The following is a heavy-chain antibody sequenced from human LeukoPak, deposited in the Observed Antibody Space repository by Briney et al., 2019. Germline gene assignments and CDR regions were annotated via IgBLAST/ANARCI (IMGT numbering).Heavy chain of an antibody. CDR3: SSGTDYYDYGMDV. J-gene: IGHJ6*02. D-gene: IGHD1-26*01. CDR2: IRSKPSSYAT. CDR1: GFAFSGST. V-gene: IGHV3-73*01. Sequence: GRSLRLSCAASGFAFSGSTVHWVRRASGKGLEWVGRIRSKPSSYATVYAESVKGRFTISRDDSKNTAYLQMNSLKTEDTAVYYCSSGTDYYDYGMDVWGQGTTITVSS.